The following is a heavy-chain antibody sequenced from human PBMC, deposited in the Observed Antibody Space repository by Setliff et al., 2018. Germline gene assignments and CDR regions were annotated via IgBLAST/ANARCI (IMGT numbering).Heavy chain of an antibody. Sequence: PGGSLRLSCAASGFTFSSYSVSWVRQAPGKGLEWISYISTSSGTRYYADSVKGRFTISRDNANQSLYLQMNSLRAEDTAVYYCARLALTGYDSSGYYSYFDYWGQGALVTVSS. CDR3: ARLALTGYDSSGYYSYFDY. CDR1: GFTFSSYS. D-gene: IGHD3-22*01. J-gene: IGHJ4*02. CDR2: ISTSSGTR. V-gene: IGHV3-48*01.